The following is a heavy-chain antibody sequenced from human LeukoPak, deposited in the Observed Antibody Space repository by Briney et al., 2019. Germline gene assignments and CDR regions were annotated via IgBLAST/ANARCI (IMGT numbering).Heavy chain of an antibody. Sequence: GGSLRLSCAASGFTFDDYAMHWVRQAPGKGLEWVSGISWNSGSIGYADSVKGRFTISRDNAKNSLYLQMNSLRAEDMALYYCAKGPGYSYGYSYFDYWGQGTLVTVSS. V-gene: IGHV3-9*03. D-gene: IGHD5-18*01. CDR2: ISWNSGSI. J-gene: IGHJ4*02. CDR1: GFTFDDYA. CDR3: AKGPGYSYGYSYFDY.